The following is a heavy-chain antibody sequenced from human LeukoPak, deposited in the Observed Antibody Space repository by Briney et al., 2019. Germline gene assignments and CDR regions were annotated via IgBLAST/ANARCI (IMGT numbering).Heavy chain of an antibody. CDR3: ATETSRPTGGY. V-gene: IGHV4-31*03. CDR1: GGSISSGDYY. D-gene: IGHD1-14*01. CDR2: IYYSGST. J-gene: IGHJ4*02. Sequence: TLSLTCTVSGGSISSGDYYWSWIRQHPGKGLEWIGYIYYSGSTYYNPSLKSRVTISVDTSKNQFSLKLSSVTAADTAVYYCATETSRPTGGYWGQGTLVTVSS.